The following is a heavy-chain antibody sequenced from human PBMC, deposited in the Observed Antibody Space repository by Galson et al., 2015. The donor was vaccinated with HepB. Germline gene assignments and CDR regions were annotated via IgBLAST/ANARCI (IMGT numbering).Heavy chain of an antibody. CDR1: GGTFSSYA. J-gene: IGHJ5*02. D-gene: IGHD4-11*01. Sequence: SVKVSCKASGGTFSSYAISWVRQAPGQGLEWMGGIIPIFGTANYAQKFQGRVTITADESTSTAYMELSSLRSEDTAVYYCARADYSNYLFDPWGQGTLVTVSS. V-gene: IGHV1-69*13. CDR2: IIPIFGTA. CDR3: ARADYSNYLFDP.